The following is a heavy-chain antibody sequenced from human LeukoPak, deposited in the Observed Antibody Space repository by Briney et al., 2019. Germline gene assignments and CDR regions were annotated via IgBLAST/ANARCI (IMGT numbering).Heavy chain of an antibody. CDR2: IWYDGSNK. CDR3: ARDHDYGDYVVQGFLDT. J-gene: IGHJ4*02. D-gene: IGHD4-17*01. Sequence: PGRSLRVSCAASGFSFSSYGMHWVRQAPGKGLEWVAVIWYDGSNKYYADSVKGRFTISRDNSKNTLYLQMNSLRAEDTAVYYCARDHDYGDYVVQGFLDTWGQGTLVTVSS. CDR1: GFSFSSYG. V-gene: IGHV3-33*01.